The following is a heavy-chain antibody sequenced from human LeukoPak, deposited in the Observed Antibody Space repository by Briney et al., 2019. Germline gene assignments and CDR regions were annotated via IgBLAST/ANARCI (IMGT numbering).Heavy chain of an antibody. CDR3: ARGLLGYCSGGSCRPALDY. Sequence: PSETLSLTCTISGGSISSSSYYWGWIRQPPGKGLEWIGSIYYSGSTYYNPSLKSRVTISVDTSKNQFSLKLSSVTAADTAVYYCARGLLGYCSGGSCRPALDYWGQGTLVTVSS. CDR1: GGSISSSSYY. D-gene: IGHD2-15*01. V-gene: IGHV4-39*01. CDR2: IYYSGST. J-gene: IGHJ4*02.